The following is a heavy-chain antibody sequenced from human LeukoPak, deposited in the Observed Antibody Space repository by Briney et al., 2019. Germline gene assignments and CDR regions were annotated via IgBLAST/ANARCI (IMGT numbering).Heavy chain of an antibody. Sequence: ASVKVSCKASGYTFPTYAISWVRQAPGQGLEWMGWISTYNGNTNYAQKLQGRVSMTTDTSTSTAYMELRSLRSDDTAVYYCARSTPRIIAVASTGDAFDIWGQGTLVTVSS. CDR1: GYTFPTYA. V-gene: IGHV1-18*01. D-gene: IGHD6-19*01. J-gene: IGHJ3*02. CDR3: ARSTPRIIAVASTGDAFDI. CDR2: ISTYNGNT.